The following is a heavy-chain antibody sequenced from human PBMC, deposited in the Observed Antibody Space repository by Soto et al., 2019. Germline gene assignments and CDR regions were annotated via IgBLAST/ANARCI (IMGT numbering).Heavy chain of an antibody. CDR1: GYTFASYG. CDR3: IGCSGGSRYPDNWFDP. J-gene: IGHJ5*02. Sequence: ASVKVSCKASGYTFASYGISWVRQAPGQGLEWMGWISAYNGNTNYAQRLQGRVTMTTDTSTSTAYMELRSLRSDDTAVYYCIGCSGGSRYPDNWFDPWGQGTLVTVSS. D-gene: IGHD2-15*01. CDR2: ISAYNGNT. V-gene: IGHV1-18*01.